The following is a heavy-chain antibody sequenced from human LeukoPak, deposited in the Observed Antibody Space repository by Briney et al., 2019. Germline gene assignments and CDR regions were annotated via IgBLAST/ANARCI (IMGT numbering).Heavy chain of an antibody. J-gene: IGHJ3*02. D-gene: IGHD1-1*01. V-gene: IGHV4-59*01. CDR2: IYYSGST. CDR3: ARDTYVHDAFDI. Sequence: PSETLSLTCTVSGGSISSYYWSWIRQPPGKGLEWIGYIYYSGSTNYNPSLKSRVTISVDTSKNQFSLKLSSVTAADTAVYYCARDTYVHDAFDIWGQGTMVTVSS. CDR1: GGSISSYY.